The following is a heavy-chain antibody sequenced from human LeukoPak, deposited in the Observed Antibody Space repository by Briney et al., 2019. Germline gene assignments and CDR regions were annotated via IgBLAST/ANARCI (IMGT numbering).Heavy chain of an antibody. CDR3: ARVPRGYSSSHPDY. J-gene: IGHJ4*02. D-gene: IGHD6-6*01. CDR2: INPNSGGT. V-gene: IGHV1-2*02. Sequence: GASVKVSCKASGYTFTGYYMHWVRQAPGQGLEWMGWINPNSGGTNYAQKFQGRVTMTRDTSISPAYMELSRLRSDDTAVYYCARVPRGYSSSHPDYWGQGTLVTVSS. CDR1: GYTFTGYY.